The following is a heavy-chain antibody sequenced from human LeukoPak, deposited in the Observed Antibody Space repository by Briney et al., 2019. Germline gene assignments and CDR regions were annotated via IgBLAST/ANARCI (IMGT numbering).Heavy chain of an antibody. Sequence: ASVKVSCKASGYTSTSYDINWVRQATGQGLEWMGWMNPNSGNTGYAQKFQGRVTMTRNTSISTAYMELSSLRSEDTAVYYCARTEQWLVPLYYYYGMDVWGQGTTVTVSS. CDR1: GYTSTSYD. D-gene: IGHD6-19*01. CDR2: MNPNSGNT. J-gene: IGHJ6*02. CDR3: ARTEQWLVPLYYYYGMDV. V-gene: IGHV1-8*01.